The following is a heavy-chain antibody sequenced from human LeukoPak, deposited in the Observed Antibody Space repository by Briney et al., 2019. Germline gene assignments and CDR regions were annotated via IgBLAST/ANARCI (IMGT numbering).Heavy chain of an antibody. J-gene: IGHJ4*02. D-gene: IGHD5-18*01. CDR1: GYTFTSYY. Sequence: ASVKVSCKTSGYTFTSYYMHWVRQAPGQGLEWMGTINPSGGSTSYAQKFQGRVTMTRDMSTSTVYLELSSLRSEDTAVYYCARDSEDTTMGPGYWGQRTLVTVSS. CDR3: ARDSEDTTMGPGY. CDR2: INPSGGST. V-gene: IGHV1-46*01.